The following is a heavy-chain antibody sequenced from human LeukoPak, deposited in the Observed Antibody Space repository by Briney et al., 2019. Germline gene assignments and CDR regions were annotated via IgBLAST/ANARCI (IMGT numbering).Heavy chain of an antibody. CDR1: GYTFTGYY. D-gene: IGHD3-22*01. CDR2: INPNSVGT. CDR3: ARDYYDSSGYSRFDP. J-gene: IGHJ5*02. V-gene: IGHV1-2*02. Sequence: ASVKVSCKASGYTFTGYYMHWVRQAPGQGLEWMGWINPNSVGTDYAQKFQGRVTMTRDTSISTAYMEVSRLRSDDTAVYYCARDYYDSSGYSRFDPWGQGTLVTVSS.